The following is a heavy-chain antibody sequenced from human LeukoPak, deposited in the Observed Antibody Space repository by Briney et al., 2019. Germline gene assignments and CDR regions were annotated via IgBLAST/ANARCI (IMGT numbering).Heavy chain of an antibody. V-gene: IGHV4-39*01. J-gene: IGHJ5*02. CDR1: GGSISSSPYY. D-gene: IGHD2-2*01. CDR2: IYYRGST. Sequence: SETLSLTCTVSGGSISSSPYYWGWIRQPPGKGLEWIGTIYYRGSTYSNPSLNGRVTISLDTSKNQFSLRLRPVTAADTALYYCARHYLSDGILSTFDPWGQGTLVTVSS. CDR3: ARHYLSDGILSTFDP.